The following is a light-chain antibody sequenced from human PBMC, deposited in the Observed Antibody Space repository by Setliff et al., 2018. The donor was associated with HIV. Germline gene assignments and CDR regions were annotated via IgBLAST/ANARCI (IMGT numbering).Light chain of an antibody. CDR2: DVS. Sequence: QSAMTQHASVSVSPGQSITISCTGTSSDVGGYNSVSWYQQHPDRAPKLMIYDVSNRPSGVSNRCSGSKSGNTASLTISGLQAEDEADYYCSSYTSNSPYVFGTGTKVTVL. J-gene: IGLJ1*01. CDR1: SSDVGGYNS. V-gene: IGLV2-14*03. CDR3: SSYTSNSPYV.